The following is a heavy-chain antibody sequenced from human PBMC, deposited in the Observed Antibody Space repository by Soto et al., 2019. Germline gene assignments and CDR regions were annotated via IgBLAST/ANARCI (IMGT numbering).Heavy chain of an antibody. Sequence: PSETLSLTCTVSGGSISSGGYYWSWIRQHPGKGLEWIGYIYYSGSTYYNPSLKSRVTISVDTSKNQFSLKLSSVTAADTAVYYCARYGSGSYFDWFDPWGQGTLVTSPQ. CDR1: GGSISSGGYY. D-gene: IGHD3-10*01. V-gene: IGHV4-31*03. CDR3: ARYGSGSYFDWFDP. J-gene: IGHJ5*02. CDR2: IYYSGST.